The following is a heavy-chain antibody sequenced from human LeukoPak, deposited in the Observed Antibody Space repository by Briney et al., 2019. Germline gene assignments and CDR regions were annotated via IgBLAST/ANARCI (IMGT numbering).Heavy chain of an antibody. CDR3: AGIQLWLWYFDY. V-gene: IGHV3-23*01. CDR1: GFTFSSYS. CDR2: ISGSGGST. D-gene: IGHD5-18*01. Sequence: GGSLRLSCAASGFTFSSYSMNWVRQAPGKGLEWVSAISGSGGSTYYADSVKGRFTISRDNSKNTLYLQMNSLRAEDTAVYYCAGIQLWLWYFDYWGQGTLVTVSS. J-gene: IGHJ4*02.